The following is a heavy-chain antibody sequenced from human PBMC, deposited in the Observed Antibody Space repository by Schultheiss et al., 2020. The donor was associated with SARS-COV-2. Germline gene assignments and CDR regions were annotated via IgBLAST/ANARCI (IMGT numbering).Heavy chain of an antibody. CDR2: IYYSGST. J-gene: IGHJ6*02. CDR3: ARGKWGWENYGMDV. D-gene: IGHD1-26*01. Sequence: SETLSLTCTVSGGSISSSSYYWGWIRQPPGKGLEWIGSIYYSGSTNYNPSLKSRVTISVDTSKNQFSLKLSSVTAADTAVYYCARGKWGWENYGMDVWGQGTTVTVSS. V-gene: IGHV4-39*07. CDR1: GGSISSSSYY.